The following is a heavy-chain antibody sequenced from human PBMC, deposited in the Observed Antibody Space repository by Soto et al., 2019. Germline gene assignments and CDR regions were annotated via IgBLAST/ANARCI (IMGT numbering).Heavy chain of an antibody. D-gene: IGHD3-3*01. CDR3: ARGRYDFWSGYRPTTYYFDS. J-gene: IGHJ4*02. CDR2: IIPLFGTI. V-gene: IGHV1-69*13. Sequence: AAVKVSCKAPGGTFSSYSISWVRQAPGQGXEWMGGIIPLFGTINYAQNFQGRVTITADESTSTTYMELNSLRSEDTAVYYCARGRYDFWSGYRPTTYYFDSWGQGTLVTVSS. CDR1: GGTFSSYS.